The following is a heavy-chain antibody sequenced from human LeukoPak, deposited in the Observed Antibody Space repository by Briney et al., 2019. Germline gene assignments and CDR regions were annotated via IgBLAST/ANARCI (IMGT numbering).Heavy chain of an antibody. J-gene: IGHJ4*02. CDR1: GGTFSSYA. V-gene: IGHV1-69*13. CDR2: IIPIFGTA. Sequence: GASVKVSCKASGGTFSSYAISWVRQAPGQGLEWMGGIIPIFGTANYAQKFQGRVTITADESTSTAYMELSSLRSEDTAVYYCARAYSYYGSGSYYNPAYWGQGTLVTVSS. D-gene: IGHD3-10*01. CDR3: ARAYSYYGSGSYYNPAY.